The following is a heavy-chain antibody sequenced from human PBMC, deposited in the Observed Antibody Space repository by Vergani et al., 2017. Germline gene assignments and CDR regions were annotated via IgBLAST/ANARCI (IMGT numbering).Heavy chain of an antibody. V-gene: IGHV1-3*04. CDR1: GYTFSTYA. J-gene: IGHJ4*02. CDR3: ARDPLVEATIGDY. D-gene: IGHD1-26*01. Sequence: VQLVKSGAEVKKPGASVKVSCKASGYTFSTYAMHWVRQAPGQRLEWMGWINTGNGDTQYSQKFQGRVTITRDASARTAYMELSSLRSEDTAVYYCARDPLVEATIGDYWGQGTLVTVSS. CDR2: INTGNGDT.